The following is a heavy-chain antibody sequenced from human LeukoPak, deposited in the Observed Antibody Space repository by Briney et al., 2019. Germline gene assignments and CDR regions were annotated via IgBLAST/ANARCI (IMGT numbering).Heavy chain of an antibody. Sequence: SETLSLTCTVTGGSISSGGYYWSWIRQPPGKGLGWIGYIYHSGSTYYNPSLKSRVTISVDRSKNQFSLKLSSVTAADTAVYYCARDFTNTYFDYWGQGTLVTVSS. V-gene: IGHV4-30-2*01. J-gene: IGHJ4*02. CDR2: IYHSGST. CDR3: ARDFTNTYFDY. D-gene: IGHD2-2*01. CDR1: GGSISSGGYY.